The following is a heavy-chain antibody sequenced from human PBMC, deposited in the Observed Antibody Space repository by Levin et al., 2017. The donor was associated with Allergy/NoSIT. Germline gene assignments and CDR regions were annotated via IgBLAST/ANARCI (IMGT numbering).Heavy chain of an antibody. CDR1: GGSISSYY. CDR2: IYYSGST. CDR3: ARAGRNRWNYALYYYFDY. J-gene: IGHJ4*02. D-gene: IGHD1-7*01. Sequence: SQTLSLTCTVSGGSISSYYWSWIRQPPGKGLEWIGYIYYSGSTNYNPSLKSRVTISVDTSKNQFSLKLSSVTAADTAVYYCARAGRNRWNYALYYYFDYWGQGTLVTVSS. V-gene: IGHV4-59*01.